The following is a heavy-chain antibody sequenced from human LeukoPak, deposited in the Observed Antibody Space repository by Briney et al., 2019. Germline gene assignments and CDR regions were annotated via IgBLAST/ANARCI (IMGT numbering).Heavy chain of an antibody. D-gene: IGHD3-3*01. CDR3: ARGGYDFWSGYFWFDP. J-gene: IGHJ5*02. V-gene: IGHV5-51*01. CDR1: GYSFTSYW. Sequence: GESLKISCKGSGYSFTSYWIGWVRQMTGKGLEWMGIIYPGDSDTRYSPSFQGQVTISADKSISTAYLQWSSLKASDTAMYYCARGGYDFWSGYFWFDPWGQGTLVTVSS. CDR2: IYPGDSDT.